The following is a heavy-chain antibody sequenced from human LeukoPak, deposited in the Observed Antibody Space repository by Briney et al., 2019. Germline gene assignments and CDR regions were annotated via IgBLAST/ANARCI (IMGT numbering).Heavy chain of an antibody. D-gene: IGHD6-6*01. J-gene: IGHJ4*02. V-gene: IGHV1-18*01. CDR1: GYTFTNYG. CDR2: ISAYNGNT. CDR3: ARDRSTSSL. Sequence: GASVKVSCKASGYTFTNYGISWVRQAPGQGLEWMGWISAYNGNTDYAQKFQGRVNMTIDTSTSTAYMELRSLVSDDTAVYHCARDRSTSSLWGQGTLVTVSS.